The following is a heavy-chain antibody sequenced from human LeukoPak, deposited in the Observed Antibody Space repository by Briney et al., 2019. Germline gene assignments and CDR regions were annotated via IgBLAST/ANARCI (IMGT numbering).Heavy chain of an antibody. CDR2: INSDGSST. CDR1: GFTFSPYW. D-gene: IGHD5-18*01. CDR3: AKEVQYSFGY. Sequence: PGGSLRLSCAASGFTFSPYWMHWVRHAPGKGLVWVSRINSDGSSTNYADSVKGRFTISRDNSKNTLYLQMNSLRAEDTAVYYCAKEVQYSFGYWGQGTLVTVSS. V-gene: IGHV3-74*01. J-gene: IGHJ4*02.